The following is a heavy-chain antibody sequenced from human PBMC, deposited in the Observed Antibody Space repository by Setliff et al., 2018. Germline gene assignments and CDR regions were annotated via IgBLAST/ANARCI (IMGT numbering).Heavy chain of an antibody. V-gene: IGHV4-31*03. J-gene: IGHJ6*03. CDR2: VHYSGNT. D-gene: IGHD6-19*01. CDR1: GGSISSGGYY. CDR3: ARASSGWYSAYYYYMDV. Sequence: PSETLSLTCTVSGGSISSGGYYWSWIRQHPGKGLEWIGYVHYSGNTFYNPSLKSRVMITIDTSKNQFSLKLGFVAAADTAVYYCARASSGWYSAYYYYMDVWGKGTTVTV.